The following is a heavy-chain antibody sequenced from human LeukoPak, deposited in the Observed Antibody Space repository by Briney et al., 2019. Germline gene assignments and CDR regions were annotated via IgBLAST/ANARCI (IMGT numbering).Heavy chain of an antibody. D-gene: IGHD5-18*01. CDR1: GGSISTSNYY. J-gene: IGHJ5*02. CDR3: AKGAGGFSYYNWFDP. CDR2: IYYSGTT. Sequence: SETLSLTCSVSGGSISTSNYYWVWIRQSPEKGLEWIGSIYYSGTTHYNPSLESRVTISVDTSKNQFSLKLASVTAADTAIYYCAKGAGGFSYYNWFDPWGQGTLVTVSS. V-gene: IGHV4-39*07.